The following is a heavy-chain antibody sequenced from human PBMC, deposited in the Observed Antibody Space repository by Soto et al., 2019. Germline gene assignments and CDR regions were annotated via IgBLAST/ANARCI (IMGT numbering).Heavy chain of an antibody. CDR1: GGSISSSSYY. D-gene: IGHD3-10*01. V-gene: IGHV4-39*01. Sequence: QLQLQESGPGLVKPSETLSLTCTVSGGSISSSSYYWGWIRQPPGKGLEWIGSTYYSGSTYYNPSLKRRVTISVDTSKNQFSLKLSSVTAADTAVYYCARLTDGSGIYYYYYYMDVWGKGTTVTVSS. CDR2: TYYSGST. CDR3: ARLTDGSGIYYYYYYMDV. J-gene: IGHJ6*03.